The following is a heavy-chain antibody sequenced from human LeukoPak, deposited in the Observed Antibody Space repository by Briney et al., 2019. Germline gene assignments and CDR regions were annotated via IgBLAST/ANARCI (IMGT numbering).Heavy chain of an antibody. Sequence: GGSLRLSCSASGLTFSHYAMTWVRQAPGKGLEWVSSVHADGDFTYYADSVRGRFTVSRDNSESPLYLQMNGLKAEDTALYYCAKDPDGDYVGAFDMWGQGTMVTVSS. J-gene: IGHJ3*02. D-gene: IGHD4-17*01. CDR3: AKDPDGDYVGAFDM. CDR2: VHADGDFT. V-gene: IGHV3-23*01. CDR1: GLTFSHYA.